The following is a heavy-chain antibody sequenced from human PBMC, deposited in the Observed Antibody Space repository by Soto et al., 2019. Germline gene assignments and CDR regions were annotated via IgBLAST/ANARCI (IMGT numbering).Heavy chain of an antibody. CDR2: IIPIFGTA. Sequence: SVKVSCKASGGTFSSYAISWVRQAPGQGLEWMGGIIPIFGTANYAQKFQGRVTITADESTSTAYMELSSLRSEDTAVYYCARGPPGRRYYYYYGMDVWGQGTTVTVS. J-gene: IGHJ6*02. V-gene: IGHV1-69*13. CDR3: ARGPPGRRYYYYYGMDV. CDR1: GGTFSSYA. D-gene: IGHD3-10*01.